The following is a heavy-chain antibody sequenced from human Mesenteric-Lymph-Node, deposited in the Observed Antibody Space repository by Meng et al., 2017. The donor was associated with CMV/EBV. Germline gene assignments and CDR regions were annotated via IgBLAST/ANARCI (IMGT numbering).Heavy chain of an antibody. CDR3: ARDINDGGDYGMDV. V-gene: IGHV1-69*10. CDR2: IIPILGIA. CDR1: GGTFSSYA. Sequence: SVKVSCKASGGTFSSYAISWVRQAPGQGLEWMGGIIPILGIANYAQKFQGRVTITADKYTSTAYMELSSLRAEDTAVYYCARDINDGGDYGMDVWGQGTTVTVSS. D-gene: IGHD3-16*01. J-gene: IGHJ6*02.